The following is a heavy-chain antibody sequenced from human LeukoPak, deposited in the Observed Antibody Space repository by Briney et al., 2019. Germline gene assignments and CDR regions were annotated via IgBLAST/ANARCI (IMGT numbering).Heavy chain of an antibody. CDR1: GFTFSDYY. D-gene: IGHD2-15*01. J-gene: IGHJ4*02. CDR3: ARRYCSGGSCYRAPYYFDY. V-gene: IGHV3-11*04. Sequence: GGSLRLSCAASGFTFSDYYMSWIRQAPGKGLEWVSYISSSGSTIYYADSVKGRFTISRDNAKNSLYLQMNSLRAEDTAVYYCARRYCSGGSCYRAPYYFDYWGQGTLVTVSS. CDR2: ISSSGSTI.